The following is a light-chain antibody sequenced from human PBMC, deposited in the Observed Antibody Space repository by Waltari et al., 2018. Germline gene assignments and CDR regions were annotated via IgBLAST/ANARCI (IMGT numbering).Light chain of an antibody. J-gene: IGLJ1*01. V-gene: IGLV1-44*01. CDR1: YSNIGANT. CDR3: ASWDDSLEAYV. Sequence: QSVLIQPSSASETPGQRVTISCSGTYSNIGANTVNWFRQLPGPAPRLLIYGYDQRPAGVPERFSGSRSGTSASLAISGLQSEDEGDDYCASWDDSLEAYVFGTGTKVIVL. CDR2: GYD.